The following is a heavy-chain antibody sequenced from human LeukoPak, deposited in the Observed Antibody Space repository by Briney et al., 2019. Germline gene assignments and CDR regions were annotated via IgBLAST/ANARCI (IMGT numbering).Heavy chain of an antibody. CDR3: ARDSIAVRPGWFDP. Sequence: ASVKLSCKASGYTFTTYGISWVRQAPGQGLEWMGWISAYNGNTNYAQKVQGRVTMTTDTSTSTAYMELRSLTSDDTAVYYCARDSIAVRPGWFDPWGQGTLVTVSS. D-gene: IGHD6-6*01. CDR1: GYTFTTYG. J-gene: IGHJ5*02. CDR2: ISAYNGNT. V-gene: IGHV1-18*01.